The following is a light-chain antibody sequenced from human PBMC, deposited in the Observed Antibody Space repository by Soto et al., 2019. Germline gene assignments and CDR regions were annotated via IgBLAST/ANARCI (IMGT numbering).Light chain of an antibody. Sequence: QSALTQPASVSGSPGQSITISCTGTSSDVGGYNYVSWYQQHPGQAPKLMIYEVSNRPSGISIRFSGSKSGNTASLTISGLQAEDEADYYCSSYTSANTLVFGGGTKLTVL. V-gene: IGLV2-14*01. CDR3: SSYTSANTLV. CDR2: EVS. J-gene: IGLJ2*01. CDR1: SSDVGGYNY.